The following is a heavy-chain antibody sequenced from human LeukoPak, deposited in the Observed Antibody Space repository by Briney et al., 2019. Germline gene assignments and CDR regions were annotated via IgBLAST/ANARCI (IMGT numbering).Heavy chain of an antibody. CDR3: ARDRNYYGSGSYSDY. V-gene: IGHV3-48*03. CDR2: ISSSGSTI. J-gene: IGHJ4*02. Sequence: PGGSQRLSCAASGFTFSSYEMNWVRQAPGKGLEWVSYISSSGSTIYYADSVKGRFTISRDNAKNSLYLQMNSLRAEDTAVYYCARDRNYYGSGSYSDYWGQGTLVTVSS. D-gene: IGHD3-10*01. CDR1: GFTFSSYE.